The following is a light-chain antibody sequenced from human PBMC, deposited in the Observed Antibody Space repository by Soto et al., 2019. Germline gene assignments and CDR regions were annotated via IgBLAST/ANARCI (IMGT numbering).Light chain of an antibody. CDR3: QQRSNWPPLT. CDR1: QSVSSY. CDR2: DAS. V-gene: IGKV3-11*01. J-gene: IGKJ4*01. Sequence: EIVLTQSPATLSLSPGERATLSCRASQSVSSYLAWYQQKPGQAPRLLIYDASNRATGIPARFSGSGSGTDFTLTISSLEPEDVAVYYYQQRSNWPPLTFGGGTKVESK.